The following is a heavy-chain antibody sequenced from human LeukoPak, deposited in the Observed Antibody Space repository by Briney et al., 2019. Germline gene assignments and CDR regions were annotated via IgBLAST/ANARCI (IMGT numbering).Heavy chain of an antibody. D-gene: IGHD2-21*01. CDR1: GYTFISYD. CDR2: MNPNSGYT. CDR3: ARGGTPSYYYYMDV. J-gene: IGHJ6*03. V-gene: IGHV1-8*01. Sequence: ASVKVSCKASGYTFISYDIIWVRQATGQGLEWMGWMNPNSGYTGSAQKFQGRVTMTSDTSISTAYMELSSLTSEDTAVYYCARGGTPSYYYYMDVWGKGTTVTVSS.